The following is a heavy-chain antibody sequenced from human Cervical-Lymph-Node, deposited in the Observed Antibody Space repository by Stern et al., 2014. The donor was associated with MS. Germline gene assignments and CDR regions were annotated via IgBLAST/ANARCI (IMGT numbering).Heavy chain of an antibody. Sequence: QMQLVQSGAEVTKPGSSVKVSCKASGGTFSKFPSSWVRQAPGQGLEWMGGIFPVFGTPTYAQEFRGRVTIPADVSTSTVYMELSSLRSDDTAVYYCALSSETSDRWYSLGYDLWGQGTLVTVS. CDR3: ALSSETSDRWYSLGYDL. V-gene: IGHV1-69*01. CDR2: IFPVFGTP. CDR1: GGTFSKFP. J-gene: IGHJ5*02. D-gene: IGHD6-13*01.